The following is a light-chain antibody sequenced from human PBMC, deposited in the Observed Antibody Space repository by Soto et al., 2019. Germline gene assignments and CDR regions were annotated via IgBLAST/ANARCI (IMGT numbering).Light chain of an antibody. V-gene: IGKV3-11*01. CDR1: QSVSSY. Sequence: EIVLTQSPATLSLSPGERATLSCRASQSVSSYLAWYQQKPGQAPRLLIYDASNRATGIPARFSGSGSGTDFTLTISSLEPDDFAVYYCQQRSNLTFGGGTKVEIK. CDR3: QQRSNLT. CDR2: DAS. J-gene: IGKJ4*01.